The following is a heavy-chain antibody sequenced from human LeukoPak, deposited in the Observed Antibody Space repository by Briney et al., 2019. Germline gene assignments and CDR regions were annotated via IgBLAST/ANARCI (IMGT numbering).Heavy chain of an antibody. Sequence: SETLSLTCTVSGGSISSGSYYWSWIRQPAGKGLEWIGRIYTSGSTNYNPSLKSRVTISVDTSKNQFSLKLSSVTAADTAVYYCARGTVTGGPYFDYWGQGTLVTVSS. V-gene: IGHV4-61*02. CDR1: GGSISSGSYY. CDR2: IYTSGST. D-gene: IGHD4-17*01. J-gene: IGHJ4*02. CDR3: ARGTVTGGPYFDY.